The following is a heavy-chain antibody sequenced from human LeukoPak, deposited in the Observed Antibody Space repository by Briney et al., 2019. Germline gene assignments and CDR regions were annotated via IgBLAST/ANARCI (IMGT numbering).Heavy chain of an antibody. Sequence: PGGSLRLSCAASGFTFSRYWMYWVRQAPGKGLEWVANIKQDGSEKYYVDSVKGRFTISRDNAKDSLYLQMNGLRAEDTAVYYCARDPSCSGGSCRDGYFDYWGQGTLVAVSS. CDR1: GFTFSRYW. V-gene: IGHV3-7*01. CDR3: ARDPSCSGGSCRDGYFDY. J-gene: IGHJ4*02. D-gene: IGHD2-15*01. CDR2: IKQDGSEK.